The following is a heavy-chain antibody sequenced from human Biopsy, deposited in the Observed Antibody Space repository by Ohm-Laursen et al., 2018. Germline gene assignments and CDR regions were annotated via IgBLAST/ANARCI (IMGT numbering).Heavy chain of an antibody. CDR1: GFSFGDYY. V-gene: IGHV3-11*01. CDR2: ISSSGRTM. J-gene: IGHJ4*02. CDR3: ATTRSFDN. D-gene: IGHD5-24*01. Sequence: SLRLSCAAPGFSFGDYYMIWVRQAPGKGLEWVSYISSSGRTMYYADSVKGRFTISRDNANKSLYLQMNSLRAEDTAVYYCATTRSFDNWGQGTLVTVSS.